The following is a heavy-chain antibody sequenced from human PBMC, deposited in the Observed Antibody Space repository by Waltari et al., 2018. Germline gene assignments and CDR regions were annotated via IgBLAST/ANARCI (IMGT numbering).Heavy chain of an antibody. CDR2: INHSGST. J-gene: IGHJ6*02. CDR3: ARGSARGYDFWSGYYYYYYGMDV. CDR1: GGSFSGYY. V-gene: IGHV4-34*01. Sequence: QVQLQQWGAGLLKPSETLSLTCAVYGGSFSGYYWSWIRQPPGKGLEWIGEINHSGSTNSHPFINSLVHVAGNTSKNQCSLKLSSVTAADTAVYYCARGSARGYDFWSGYYYYYYGMDVWGQVTTVTVSS. D-gene: IGHD3-3*01.